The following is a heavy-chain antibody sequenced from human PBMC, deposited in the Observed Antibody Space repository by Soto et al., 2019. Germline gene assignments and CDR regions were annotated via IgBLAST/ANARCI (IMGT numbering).Heavy chain of an antibody. Sequence: QVQLQQWGAGLLKPSETLSLTCAVYGGSFSGYYWSWIRQPPGKGLEWIGEINHSGSTNYNPSLKSRVTISVDTSKNQFSLKLSSVTAADTAVDYCALGYCSSTSCRNSYYYDMDVWGKGTTVTVSS. D-gene: IGHD2-2*01. CDR3: ALGYCSSTSCRNSYYYDMDV. CDR2: INHSGST. V-gene: IGHV4-34*01. CDR1: GGSFSGYY. J-gene: IGHJ6*03.